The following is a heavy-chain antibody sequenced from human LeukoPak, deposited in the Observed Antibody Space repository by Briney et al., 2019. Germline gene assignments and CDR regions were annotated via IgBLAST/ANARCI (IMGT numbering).Heavy chain of an antibody. CDR3: AIVPPTTHFDY. J-gene: IGHJ4*02. V-gene: IGHV4-39*07. Sequence: SETLSLTCTVSGGSISSSSYYWGWIRQPPGKGLEWIGCIYYSASTYYTPSHKSRVTISVATSKNKISLKQSSATAADTAVYYCAIVPPTTHFDYWGQGTLVTVSS. D-gene: IGHD1-1*01. CDR2: IYYSAST. CDR1: GGSISSSSYY.